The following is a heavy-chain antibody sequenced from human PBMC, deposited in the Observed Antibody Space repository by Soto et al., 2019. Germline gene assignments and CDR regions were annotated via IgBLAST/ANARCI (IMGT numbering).Heavy chain of an antibody. CDR2: IYYSGST. J-gene: IGHJ3*02. CDR1: GGSISSGGYY. D-gene: IGHD3-22*01. Sequence: SETLSLTCTVSGGSISSGGYYWSWIRQHPGKGLEWIGYIYYSGSTYYNPSLKSRVTISVDTSKNQFSLKLSSVTAADTAVYYCARGVVVLNYYAIGAFDIWGQVTMVTV. V-gene: IGHV4-31*03. CDR3: ARGVVVLNYYAIGAFDI.